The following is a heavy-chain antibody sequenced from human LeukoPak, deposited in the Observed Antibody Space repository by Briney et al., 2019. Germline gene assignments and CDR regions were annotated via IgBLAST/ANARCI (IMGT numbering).Heavy chain of an antibody. CDR2: MSVVTDRT. CDR3: AKPARGSGIQDGFDS. CDR1: GFNSRNYA. J-gene: IGHJ4*02. V-gene: IGHV3-64D*06. Sequence: PGGSLRLSCSASGFNSRNYAMHWVRQAPGKGLEYVSAMSVVTDRTFYADSVMGRFTISRDNSANTLYLQMSSLRPEDTAVYYCAKPARGSGIQDGFDSWGQGTLVTVSS. D-gene: IGHD3-10*01.